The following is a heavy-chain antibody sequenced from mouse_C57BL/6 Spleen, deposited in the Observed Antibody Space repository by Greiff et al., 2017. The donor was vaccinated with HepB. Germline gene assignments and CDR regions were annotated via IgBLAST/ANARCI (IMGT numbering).Heavy chain of an antibody. Sequence: VQLKQPGAELVMPGASVKLSCKASGYTFTSYWMHWVKQRPGQGLEWIGEIDPSDSYTNYNQKFKGKSTLTVDKSSSTAYMQLSSLTSEDSAVYYCARSPVVATDWYFDVWGTGTTVTVSS. CDR2: IDPSDSYT. J-gene: IGHJ1*03. CDR3: ARSPVVATDWYFDV. CDR1: GYTFTSYW. D-gene: IGHD1-1*01. V-gene: IGHV1-69*01.